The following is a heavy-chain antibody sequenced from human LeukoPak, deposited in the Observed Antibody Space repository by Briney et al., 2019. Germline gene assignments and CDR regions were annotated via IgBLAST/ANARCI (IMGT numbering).Heavy chain of an antibody. CDR1: GGSISSYY. CDR2: IYYSGST. Sequence: SETLSLTCTVSGGSISSYYWSWIRQPPGKGLEWIGYIYYSGSTNYNPSLKSRVTISVDTSKNQFSLKLSSVTAADTAVYYCARDYTGYSSSWSDAFDTWGQGTMVTVSS. CDR3: ARDYTGYSSSWSDAFDT. V-gene: IGHV4-59*01. J-gene: IGHJ3*02. D-gene: IGHD6-13*01.